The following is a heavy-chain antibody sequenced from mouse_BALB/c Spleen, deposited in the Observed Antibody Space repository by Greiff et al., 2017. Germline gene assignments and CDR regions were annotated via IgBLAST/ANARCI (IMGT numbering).Heavy chain of an antibody. V-gene: IGHV5-6-5*01. CDR1: GFTFSSYA. J-gene: IGHJ4*01. Sequence: DVHLVESGGGLVKPGGSLKLSCAASGFTFSSYAMSWVRQTPEKRLEWVASISSGGSTYYPDSVKGRFTISRDNARNILYLQMSSLRSEDTAMYYCARGDGNLRRAMDYWGQGTSVTVSS. CDR3: ARGDGNLRRAMDY. CDR2: ISSGGST. D-gene: IGHD2-1*01.